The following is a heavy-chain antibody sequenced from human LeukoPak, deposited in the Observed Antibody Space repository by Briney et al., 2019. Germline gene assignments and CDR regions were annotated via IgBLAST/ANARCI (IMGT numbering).Heavy chain of an antibody. J-gene: IGHJ6*04. Sequence: GGSLRLSCTTSGFTFSSYALSWVRQAPGKGLEWVSGIRVSGSTYYPDSVTGRFTISRDNSKNTLYLQMNSLRAEDTAVYYCARASLYCSSTSCYGYRMDVWGKGTTVTVSS. D-gene: IGHD2-2*01. CDR2: IRVSGST. V-gene: IGHV3-23*01. CDR3: ARASLYCSSTSCYGYRMDV. CDR1: GFTFSSYA.